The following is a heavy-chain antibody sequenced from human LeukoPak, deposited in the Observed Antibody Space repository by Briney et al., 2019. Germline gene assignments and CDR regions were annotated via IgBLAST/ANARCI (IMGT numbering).Heavy chain of an antibody. CDR3: ARVGLVDNEYGFYFYMDA. Sequence: GASVKVSCKPSGYTFSDYGITWVRQAPGQGIEWMGWISGYNGNTNYAESLQGRVTMTIDTSTSTAYMDLRSLRSDDTAVYYCARVGLVDNEYGFYFYMDAWGKGTTVIVSS. CDR2: ISGYNGNT. CDR1: GYTFSDYG. D-gene: IGHD4/OR15-4a*01. V-gene: IGHV1-18*01. J-gene: IGHJ6*03.